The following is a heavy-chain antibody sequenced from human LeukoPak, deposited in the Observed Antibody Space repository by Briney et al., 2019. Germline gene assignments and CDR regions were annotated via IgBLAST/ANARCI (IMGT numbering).Heavy chain of an antibody. CDR2: INHSGST. CDR3: ARGPGGDSYGPYNWFDP. Sequence: SETLSLTCAVYGGSFSGYYWSWIRQPPGKRLEWIGEINHSGSTNYNPSLKSRVTISVDTSKNQFSLKLSSVTAADTAVYYCARGPGGDSYGPYNWFDPWGQGTLVTVSS. D-gene: IGHD5-18*01. CDR1: GGSFSGYY. V-gene: IGHV4-34*01. J-gene: IGHJ5*02.